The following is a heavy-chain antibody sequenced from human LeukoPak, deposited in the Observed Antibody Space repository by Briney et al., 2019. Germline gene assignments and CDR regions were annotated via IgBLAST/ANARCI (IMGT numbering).Heavy chain of an antibody. J-gene: IGHJ3*02. CDR3: ARETLEGYDAFDI. V-gene: IGHV3-21*01. CDR2: ISSSSSYI. D-gene: IGHD3-3*01. Sequence: GGSLRLSCAASGFTFSSYSMNWVRQAPGKRLEWVSSISSSSSYIYYADSVKGRFTIFRDNAKNSLYLQMNSLRAEDTAVYYCARETLEGYDAFDIWGQGTMVTVSS. CDR1: GFTFSSYS.